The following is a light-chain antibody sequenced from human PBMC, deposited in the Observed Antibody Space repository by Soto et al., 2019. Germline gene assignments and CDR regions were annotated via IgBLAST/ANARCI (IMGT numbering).Light chain of an antibody. V-gene: IGLV2-14*03. CDR2: DVS. CDR3: ASYTPSSTYV. CDR1: SSDVGAFNY. Sequence: QSVLTQPASVSGSPGHSIAISCTGTSSDVGAFNYVSWYQQHPGKAPKFMIFDVSSRPSGVSDRFSGSKSGNTASLTISGLQTEDEADYYCASYTPSSTYVFGTGTKVTVL. J-gene: IGLJ1*01.